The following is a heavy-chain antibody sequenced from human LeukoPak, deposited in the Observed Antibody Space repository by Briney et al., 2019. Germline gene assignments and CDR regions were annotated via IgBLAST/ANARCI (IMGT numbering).Heavy chain of an antibody. J-gene: IGHJ3*02. Sequence: PGGSLRLSCAASGFTFSSYAMSWVRQAPGKGLEWVSAISGSSSYIYYADSVKGRFTISRDNAKNSLYLQMNSLRAEDTAVYYCARKGHDSSGYGAFDIWGQGTMVTVSS. CDR1: GFTFSSYA. CDR3: ARKGHDSSGYGAFDI. V-gene: IGHV3-21*01. D-gene: IGHD3-22*01. CDR2: ISGSSSYI.